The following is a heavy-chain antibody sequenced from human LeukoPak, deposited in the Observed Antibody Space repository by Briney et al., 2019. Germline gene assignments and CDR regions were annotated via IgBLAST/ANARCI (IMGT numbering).Heavy chain of an antibody. V-gene: IGHV4-39*07. CDR2: IYFSGST. CDR1: GGSVSSSSFY. Sequence: SETLSLTCTVSGGSVSSSSFYWGWIRQPPGKGLEWIGSIYFSGSTYYNPSLQSRVTISVDTSKNQFSLKLSSVTAAGTAVYYCARVRDETGYDSDAFDIWGQGTMVTVSP. J-gene: IGHJ3*02. CDR3: ARVRDETGYDSDAFDI. D-gene: IGHD3-22*01.